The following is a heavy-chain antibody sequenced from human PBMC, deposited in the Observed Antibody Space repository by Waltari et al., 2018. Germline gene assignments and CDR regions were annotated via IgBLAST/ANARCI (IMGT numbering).Heavy chain of an antibody. Sequence: QVQLVQSGAEVKKPGASVKVSCEASGYSFTSYDISWVRQAPGQGLEWMGWISVDNGSTKYVQRLQGRVTMTTDTSTSTVYMELRSLRSDDTAVYYCARDVGPGSSYWYPRPRLDKWGQGTLVTVSS. J-gene: IGHJ4*02. D-gene: IGHD2-15*01. CDR2: ISVDNGST. CDR1: GYSFTSYD. CDR3: ARDVGPGSSYWYPRPRLDK. V-gene: IGHV1-18*01.